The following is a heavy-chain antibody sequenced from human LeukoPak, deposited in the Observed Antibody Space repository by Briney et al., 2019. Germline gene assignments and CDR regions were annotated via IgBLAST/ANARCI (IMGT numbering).Heavy chain of an antibody. Sequence: GGSLRLSRATSGFTFSNYAMSWVRQAPGKGLEWVSSIRAGGGKTYYADSVKGRFTISRDNSNNTLYLQMDSLRGDDAAVYYCAKERFGSGSPYYSDYWGQGTLVTVSS. J-gene: IGHJ4*02. V-gene: IGHV3-23*01. D-gene: IGHD3-10*01. CDR3: AKERFGSGSPYYSDY. CDR1: GFTFSNYA. CDR2: IRAGGGKT.